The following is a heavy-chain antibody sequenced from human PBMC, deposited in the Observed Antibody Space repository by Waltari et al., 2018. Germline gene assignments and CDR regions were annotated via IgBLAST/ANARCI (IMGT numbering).Heavy chain of an antibody. CDR3: ARVFSSGSLLIDY. V-gene: IGHV3-33*01. CDR2: IWYDGSNK. D-gene: IGHD6-19*01. Sequence: QVQLVESGGGVVQPGRSLRLSCAASGFTFSSYGMHWVRQAPGKGLEWVAVIWYDGSNKYYAYSVKGRFTIARDNSKNTLYLQMNSLRAEDTAVYYCARVFSSGSLLIDYWGQGTLVTVSS. CDR1: GFTFSSYG. J-gene: IGHJ4*02.